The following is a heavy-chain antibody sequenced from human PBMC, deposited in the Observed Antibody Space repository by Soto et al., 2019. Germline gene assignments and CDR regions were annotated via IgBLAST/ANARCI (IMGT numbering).Heavy chain of an antibody. J-gene: IGHJ4*02. CDR1: GFTFNRYG. D-gene: IGHD1-7*01. CDR2: ISASGDNT. V-gene: IGHV3-23*01. Sequence: LRLSCAASGFTFNRYGMSWVRQAPGKGLEWVSAISASGDNTYYADSVKGRFTISRDSSNNTLYLQMNSLRADDTALYYCVKLRLELLYLDSWGLGALVTVSS. CDR3: VKLRLELLYLDS.